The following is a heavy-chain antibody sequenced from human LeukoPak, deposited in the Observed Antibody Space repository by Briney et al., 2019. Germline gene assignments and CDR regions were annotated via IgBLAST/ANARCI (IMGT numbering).Heavy chain of an antibody. Sequence: PSETLSLTCTVSGGSISSYYWSWIRQPAGKGLEWIGRIYISGSTNYNPSLKSRVAMSVDTSKNQFSLKLSSVTAADTAVYYCARDRGTWNDDGFDYWGQGTLVTVSS. J-gene: IGHJ4*02. CDR1: GGSISSYY. D-gene: IGHD1-1*01. CDR3: ARDRGTWNDDGFDY. V-gene: IGHV4-4*07. CDR2: IYISGST.